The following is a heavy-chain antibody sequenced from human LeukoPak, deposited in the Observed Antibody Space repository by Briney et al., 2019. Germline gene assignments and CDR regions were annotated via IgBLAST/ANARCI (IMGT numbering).Heavy chain of an antibody. J-gene: IGHJ4*02. CDR3: ARAPLGGMVRGEYYLDS. CDR2: IIPIFGTT. CDR1: GGTFISYA. Sequence: SVNVSCKASGGTFISYAISWVRQAPGQGREWMGEIIPIFGTTNYAQNFQGRVTVTADKSTSTAYMELSLRSDDTAVYYCARAPLGGMVRGEYYLDSWGQGTLVTVSS. D-gene: IGHD3-10*01. V-gene: IGHV1-69*06.